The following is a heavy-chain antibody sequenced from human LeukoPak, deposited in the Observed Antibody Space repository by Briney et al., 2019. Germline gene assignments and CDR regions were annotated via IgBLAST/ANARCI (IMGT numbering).Heavy chain of an antibody. J-gene: IGHJ1*01. CDR1: GGSFSGYY. D-gene: IGHD3-22*01. CDR2: IYSGGST. V-gene: IGHV3-66*01. Sequence: ETLSLTCAVYGGSFSGYYWSWVRQAPGKGLEWVSVIYSGGSTSYADSVKGRFAISRDNSRNTVSLQMNTLRAEDTAVYYCARGNSYDSSGYPEYFQNWGQGTLVTVSS. CDR3: ARGNSYDSSGYPEYFQN.